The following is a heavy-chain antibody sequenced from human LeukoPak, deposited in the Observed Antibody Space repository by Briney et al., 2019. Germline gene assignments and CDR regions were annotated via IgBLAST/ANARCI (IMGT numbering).Heavy chain of an antibody. CDR1: GGSISSSSYY. D-gene: IGHD6-19*01. CDR2: IYYSGST. CDR3: ARGESAHSVAGLVDY. J-gene: IGHJ4*02. Sequence: PSETLSLTCTVSGGSISSSSYYWGWLRQPPGKGLEWIGSIYYSGSTYYNPSLKSRVTISVDTSKNQFSLKLSSVTAADTAVYYCARGESAHSVAGLVDYWGQGTLVTVSS. V-gene: IGHV4-39*07.